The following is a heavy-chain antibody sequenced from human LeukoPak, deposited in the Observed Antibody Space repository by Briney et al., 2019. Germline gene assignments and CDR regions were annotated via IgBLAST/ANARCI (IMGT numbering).Heavy chain of an antibody. CDR3: ARDSPTVRAEEDAFDI. CDR2: IIPIFGTA. V-gene: IGHV1-69*06. Sequence: GASVKVSCKASGYTFTSYYMHWVRQAPGQGLEWMGGIIPIFGTANYAQKFQGRVTITADKSTSTAYMELSSLRSEDTAVYYCARDSPTVRAEEDAFDIWGQGTMVTVSS. CDR1: GYTFTSYY. D-gene: IGHD1-1*01. J-gene: IGHJ3*02.